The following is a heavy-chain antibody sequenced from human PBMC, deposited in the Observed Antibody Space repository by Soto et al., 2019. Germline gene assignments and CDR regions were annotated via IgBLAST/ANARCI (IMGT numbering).Heavy chain of an antibody. CDR2: IGTAGDT. D-gene: IGHD4-17*01. CDR1: GLNFISYG. J-gene: IGHJ4*02. CDR3: ARAPYGEHGEFDY. Sequence: GGSMRLSCTAAGLNFISYGRHWVSKATGKGLEWVSAIGTAGDTYYPGSVKGRFTISRENAKNSLYLQMNSLRAGDTAVYYCARAPYGEHGEFDYWGQGTLVTVSS. V-gene: IGHV3-13*01.